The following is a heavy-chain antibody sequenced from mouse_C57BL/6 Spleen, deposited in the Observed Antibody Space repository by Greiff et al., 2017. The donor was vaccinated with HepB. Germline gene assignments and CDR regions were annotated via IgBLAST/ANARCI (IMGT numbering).Heavy chain of an antibody. J-gene: IGHJ2*01. CDR1: GYSFTGYY. Sequence: VQLQQSGPELVKPGASVKISCKASGYSFTGYYMNWVKQSPEKSLEWIGEINPSTGGTTYNQKFKAKATLTVDKSSSTAYMQLKSLTSEDSAVYYCARGYYGSSYSFDYWGQGTTLTVSS. D-gene: IGHD1-1*01. CDR3: ARGYYGSSYSFDY. CDR2: INPSTGGT. V-gene: IGHV1-42*01.